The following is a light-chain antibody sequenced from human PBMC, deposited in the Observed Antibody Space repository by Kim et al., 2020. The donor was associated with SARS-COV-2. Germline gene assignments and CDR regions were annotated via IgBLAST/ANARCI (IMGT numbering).Light chain of an antibody. CDR3: QQYYGHPYT. J-gene: IGKJ2*01. V-gene: IGKV4-1*01. CDR2: WAS. Sequence: DIVMTQSPDSLAVSLGERATINCKSSRSVLYSSNNKNYLAWYQQKPGLPPRLLIYWASTRESGVPDRFSGSGSGTDFSLTISSLQAEDVEVYYCQQYYGHPYTFGQGTKLEI. CDR1: RSVLYSSNNKNY.